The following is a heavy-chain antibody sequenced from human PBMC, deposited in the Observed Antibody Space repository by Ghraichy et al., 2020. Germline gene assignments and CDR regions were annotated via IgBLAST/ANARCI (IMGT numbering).Heavy chain of an antibody. D-gene: IGHD6-19*01. CDR1: GFTFSSYA. CDR2: ISGSAGTT. CDR3: AKWSERAVAGAFDS. J-gene: IGHJ4*02. Sequence: GESLNISCAASGFTFSSYAMSWVRQAPGKGLEWVSIISGSAGTTNYADSVKGRFTISRDNSRNTLYLQMNSLRVEDTAVYNCAKWSERAVAGAFDSWGQGTLVTLSS. V-gene: IGHV3-23*01.